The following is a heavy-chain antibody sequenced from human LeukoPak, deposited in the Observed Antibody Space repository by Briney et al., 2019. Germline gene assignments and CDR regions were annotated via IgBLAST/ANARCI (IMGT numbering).Heavy chain of an antibody. V-gene: IGHV4-59*01. D-gene: IGHD2-15*01. CDR1: GGSLSSYS. CDR2: IYSSGST. J-gene: IGHJ4*02. CDR3: ARSWYCSGGSCYGDY. Sequence: SETLSLTCTVSGGSLSSYSWSWIRQPPGKGLEWIGYIYSSGSTSYNPSLKSRATISVDTSKNQFSLKLSSVTAADTAVYYCARSWYCSGGSCYGDYWGQGTLVTVSS.